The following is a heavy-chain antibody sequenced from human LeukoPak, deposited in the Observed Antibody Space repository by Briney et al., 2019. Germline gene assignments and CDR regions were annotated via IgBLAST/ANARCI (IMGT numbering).Heavy chain of an antibody. CDR3: ARDAPTRDFDY. D-gene: IGHD2-2*01. CDR2: INAGNGNT. V-gene: IGHV1-3*01. CDR1: GYTFTSYA. J-gene: IGHJ4*02. Sequence: ASVEVSCKASGYTFTSYAMHWVRQAPGQRLEWMGWINAGNGNTKYSQKFQGRVTITRDTSASTAYMELSSLRSEDTAVYYCARDAPTRDFDYWGQGTLVTVSS.